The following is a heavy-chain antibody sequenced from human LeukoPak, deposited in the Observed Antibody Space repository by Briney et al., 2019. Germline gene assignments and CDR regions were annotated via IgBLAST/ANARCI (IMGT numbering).Heavy chain of an antibody. CDR3: AKDLGYCSGGSCSTFDY. CDR2: ISGSGGTA. CDR1: GFTFSSYA. D-gene: IGHD2-15*01. Sequence: GGSLRLSCAASGFTFSSYAMSWVRQAPGRGLEWVSIISGSGGTAYYADSVKGRFTISRDSSKNTLYLQMNSLRAEDTAVYYCAKDLGYCSGGSCSTFDYWGQGTLVTVSS. V-gene: IGHV3-23*01. J-gene: IGHJ4*02.